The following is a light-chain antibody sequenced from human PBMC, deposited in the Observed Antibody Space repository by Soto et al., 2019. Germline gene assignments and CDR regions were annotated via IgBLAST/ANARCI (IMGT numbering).Light chain of an antibody. J-gene: IGKJ4*01. CDR2: DAS. Sequence: EIVLTQSPATLSLSPVERATLSCRASQSVRRYLAWYQQKPGQAPRLLMYDASNRATGIPARFSGSGSGTEFTLSISSLQSEDFAVYYCKQYNNWPLTFGQGTKVDIK. CDR1: QSVRRY. V-gene: IGKV3-11*01. CDR3: KQYNNWPLT.